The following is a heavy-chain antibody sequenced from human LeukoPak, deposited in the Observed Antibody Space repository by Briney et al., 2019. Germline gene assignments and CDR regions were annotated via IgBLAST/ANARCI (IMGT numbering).Heavy chain of an antibody. V-gene: IGHV4-31*03. CDR3: ARELIWFGEFSGYGMDV. CDR1: GGSISSGGYY. D-gene: IGHD3-10*01. J-gene: IGHJ6*04. CDR2: IYYSGST. Sequence: PSETLSLTCTVSGGSISSGGYYWSWIRQHPGKDLEWIGYIYYSGSTYYNPSLKSRVTISVDTSKNQFSLKLSSVTAADTAVYYCARELIWFGEFSGYGMDVWGKGTTVTVSS.